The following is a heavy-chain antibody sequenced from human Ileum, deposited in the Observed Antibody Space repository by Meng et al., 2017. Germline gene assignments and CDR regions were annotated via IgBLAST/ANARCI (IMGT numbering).Heavy chain of an antibody. D-gene: IGHD2-21*01. CDR2: ISQESGRT. CDR1: GDSISSRDW. Sequence: QVQLPEWGPGRLKPSGTLSLTCAVSGDSISSRDWWSWARQPPGKGLEWIGEISQESGRTNYNPSLKSRVTISLDKSKNQFSLNLNSVTAADTAVYYCVRNEGYSLGDWGQGTLVTVSS. J-gene: IGHJ4*02. CDR3: VRNEGYSLGD. V-gene: IGHV4-4*02.